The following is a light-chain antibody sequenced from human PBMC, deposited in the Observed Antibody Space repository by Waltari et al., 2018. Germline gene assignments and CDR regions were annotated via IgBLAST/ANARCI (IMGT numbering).Light chain of an antibody. J-gene: IGLJ2*01. CDR1: NLGKKT. V-gene: IGLV3-21*01. CDR2: YNS. Sequence: SYELTQAPSLSVSPGQTARITCGGDNLGKKTAHWYQQKPPQAPIWVMYYNSDRPSGIPGRFSGSKSGDTATLTISGAEAGDEADYYCQVWDSTSDHRVFGGGTRLTVL. CDR3: QVWDSTSDHRV.